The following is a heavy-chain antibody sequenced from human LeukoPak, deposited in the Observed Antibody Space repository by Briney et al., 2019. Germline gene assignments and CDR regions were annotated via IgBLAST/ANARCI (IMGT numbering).Heavy chain of an antibody. J-gene: IGHJ5*02. CDR2: IRYDGSNK. D-gene: IGHD3-16*01. Sequence: GGSLRLSCAASGFTFSSYGMSWVRQAPGKGLEWVAFIRYDGSNKYYADSVKGRFTISRDNSKNTLYLQMNSLRAEDTAVYYCANGQYDYVWGPFFDPWGQATLVTVSS. V-gene: IGHV3-30*02. CDR1: GFTFSSYG. CDR3: ANGQYDYVWGPFFDP.